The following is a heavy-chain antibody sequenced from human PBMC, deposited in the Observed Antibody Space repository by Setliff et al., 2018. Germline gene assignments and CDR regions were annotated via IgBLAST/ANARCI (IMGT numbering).Heavy chain of an antibody. CDR2: INIGGGSA. V-gene: IGHV1-46*01. Sequence: ASVKVSCKASGYTFASYYMYWLRQPPGQGPEWMGIINIGGGSASYAQKFQDRVTMTWDTSTNTVFMELRSLRSDDTAMFYCATVVYYASGSSLSYGMDVWGQGTAVTSP. D-gene: IGHD3-10*01. CDR1: GYTFASYY. CDR3: ATVVYYASGSSLSYGMDV. J-gene: IGHJ6*02.